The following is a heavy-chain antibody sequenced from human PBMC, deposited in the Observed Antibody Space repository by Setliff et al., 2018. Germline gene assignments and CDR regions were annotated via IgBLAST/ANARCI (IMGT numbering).Heavy chain of an antibody. Sequence: ASVKVSCKASGYTFTGHYLHWVRQAPGQGLEWMGRIKPNTGGTTYAQKFLGRVTMTGVTSINTTYMELSVLRSDDTAVYYCARTAYYGSGTFPYYYYYYLDVWGKGTTVTVSS. CDR1: GYTFTGHY. V-gene: IGHV1-2*06. CDR2: IKPNTGGT. D-gene: IGHD3-10*01. CDR3: ARTAYYGSGTFPYYYYYYLDV. J-gene: IGHJ6*03.